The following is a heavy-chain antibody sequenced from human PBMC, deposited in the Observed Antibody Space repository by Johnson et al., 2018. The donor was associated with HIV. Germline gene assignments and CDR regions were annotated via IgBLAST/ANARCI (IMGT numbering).Heavy chain of an antibody. D-gene: IGHD7-27*01. CDR3: ARVGDWGSAYDAFDI. J-gene: IGHJ3*02. CDR1: GFTFSSYA. CDR2: ISYDGTNK. V-gene: IGHV3-30-3*01. Sequence: QVHLVESGGGVVQPERSLRLSCAASGFTFSSYALHWVRQAPGKGLEWVAVISYDGTNKYYADSVKGRFTISRDNSKKTLYLQMSSLRIEDTAVYYCARVGDWGSAYDAFDIWGQGTMVTVSS.